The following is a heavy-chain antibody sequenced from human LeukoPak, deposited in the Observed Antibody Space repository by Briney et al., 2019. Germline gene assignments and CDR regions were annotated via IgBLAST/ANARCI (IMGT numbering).Heavy chain of an antibody. J-gene: IGHJ4*02. V-gene: IGHV6-1*01. D-gene: IGHD5-18*01. CDR1: GDSVSSNSAA. Sequence: SQTLSLTCAISGDSVSSNSAAWNWIRQSPSRGLEWLGRTYYRSKWYNDYAVSVKSRITINPDTSKNQFSLKLSSVTAADTAVYYCARSYGYSYRSDYWGQGTLVTVSS. CDR2: TYYRSKWYN. CDR3: ARSYGYSYRSDY.